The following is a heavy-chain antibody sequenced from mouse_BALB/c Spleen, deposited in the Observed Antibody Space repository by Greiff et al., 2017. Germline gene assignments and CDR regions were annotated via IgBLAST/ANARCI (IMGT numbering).Heavy chain of an antibody. D-gene: IGHD2-10*01. CDR2: INPSSGYT. V-gene: IGHV1-4*01. J-gene: IGHJ2*01. CDR1: GYTFTSYT. Sequence: VKVVESGAELARPGASVKMSCKASGYTFTSYTMHWVKQRPGQGLEWIGYINPSSGYTNYNQKFKDKATLTADKSSSTAYMQLSSLTSEDSAVYYCARESSYYGNFDYWGQGTTLTVSS. CDR3: ARESSYYGNFDY.